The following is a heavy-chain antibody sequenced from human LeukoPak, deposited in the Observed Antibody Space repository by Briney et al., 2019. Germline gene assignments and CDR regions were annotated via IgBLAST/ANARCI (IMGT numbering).Heavy chain of an antibody. Sequence: PSETLSLTCTVSGGSISSGGYYWSWIRQHPGKGLEWIGYIYHSGSTYYNPSLKSRVTISVDRSKNQFSLKLSSVTAADTAVYYCARFDTVVTLACDYWGQGTLVTVSS. D-gene: IGHD4-23*01. V-gene: IGHV4-30-2*01. CDR3: ARFDTVVTLACDY. CDR2: IYHSGST. J-gene: IGHJ4*02. CDR1: GGSISSGGYY.